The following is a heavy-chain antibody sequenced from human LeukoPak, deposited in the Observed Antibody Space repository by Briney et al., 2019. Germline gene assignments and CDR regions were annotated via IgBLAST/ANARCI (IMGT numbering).Heavy chain of an antibody. V-gene: IGHV3-23*01. D-gene: IGHD6-13*01. Sequence: GGSLRLSCAASEFTFSSYAMSWVRQAPGKGLEWVSAISGSGGSTYYADSVKGRFTISRDNTKNTLYLQMNNLRAEDTAVYYCAKGYSSSWYYFDYWGQGALVTASS. CDR2: ISGSGGST. CDR3: AKGYSSSWYYFDY. J-gene: IGHJ4*02. CDR1: EFTFSSYA.